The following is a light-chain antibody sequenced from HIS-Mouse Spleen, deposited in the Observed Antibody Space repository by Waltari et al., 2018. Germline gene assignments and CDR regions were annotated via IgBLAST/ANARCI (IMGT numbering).Light chain of an antibody. J-gene: IGLJ3*02. CDR2: EGS. V-gene: IGLV2-23*01. CDR1: SSNIGSNY. CDR3: CSYAGSSTWV. Sequence: QSVLTQPPSASGTPGQRVTISCSGRSSNIGSNYVYWYQQHPGKAPKLMIYEGSKRPSGVSNRFSGSKAGHTAFLTISGLQAEDEADYYCCSYAGSSTWVFGGGTKLTVL.